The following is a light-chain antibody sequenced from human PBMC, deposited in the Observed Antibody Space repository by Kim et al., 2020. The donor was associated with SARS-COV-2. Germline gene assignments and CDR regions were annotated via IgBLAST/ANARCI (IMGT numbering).Light chain of an antibody. CDR3: QHYSGYSRT. Sequence: DIQMTQSPSTLSASVGERVRITCRASQSVYSWLAWYQQKPVKAPKLLIYKASHLERGVPSRFSCIGSGTEFTLTISSLQPDDFATYYFQHYSGYSRTFGQGTKVDIK. CDR2: KAS. J-gene: IGKJ1*01. CDR1: QSVYSW. V-gene: IGKV1-5*03.